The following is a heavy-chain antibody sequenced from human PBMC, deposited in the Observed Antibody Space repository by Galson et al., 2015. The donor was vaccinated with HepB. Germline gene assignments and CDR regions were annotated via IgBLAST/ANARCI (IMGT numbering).Heavy chain of an antibody. CDR1: GGTFSRYA. D-gene: IGHD5-18*01. Sequence: SVKVSCKASGGTFSRYAISWVRQAPGQGLEWMGGIIPIFGTANYAQKFQGRVTITADESTSTAYMELSSLRSEDTAVYYCASSRVDTAMVTTNWFDPWGQGTLVTVSS. V-gene: IGHV1-69*13. CDR3: ASSRVDTAMVTTNWFDP. J-gene: IGHJ5*02. CDR2: IIPIFGTA.